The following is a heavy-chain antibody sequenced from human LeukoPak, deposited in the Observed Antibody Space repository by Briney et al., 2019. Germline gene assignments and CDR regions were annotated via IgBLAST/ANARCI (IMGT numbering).Heavy chain of an antibody. V-gene: IGHV4-59*01. Sequence: SETLSLTCTVSGGSISPYFWSWMRQTPGKGLEWIGYISYTGSTNYNPALKSRVTISVDTSKNQFSLQLTFVTAADTAVYYCARDDYRGVTNFDPWGQGTLVTVSS. CDR1: GGSISPYF. CDR2: ISYTGST. J-gene: IGHJ5*02. D-gene: IGHD3-10*01. CDR3: ARDDYRGVTNFDP.